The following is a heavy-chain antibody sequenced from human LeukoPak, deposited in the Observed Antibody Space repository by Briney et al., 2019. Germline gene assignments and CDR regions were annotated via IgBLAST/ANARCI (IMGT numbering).Heavy chain of an antibody. CDR3: TSGYPVYNWFDP. CDR1: GYTFTSYY. Sequence: ASVKVSCKASGYTFTSYYMHRVRQAPGQGLEWMGIINPSGGSTSYAQKFQGRVTMTRDMSTSTVYMELSSLRSEDTAVYYCTSGYPVYNWFDPWGQGTLVTVSS. D-gene: IGHD5-18*01. CDR2: INPSGGST. J-gene: IGHJ5*02. V-gene: IGHV1-46*01.